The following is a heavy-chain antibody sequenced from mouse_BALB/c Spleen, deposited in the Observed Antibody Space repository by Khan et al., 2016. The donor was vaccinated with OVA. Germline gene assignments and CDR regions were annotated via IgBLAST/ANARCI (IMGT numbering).Heavy chain of an antibody. CDR2: IWAGGST. J-gene: IGHJ4*01. CDR3: ARGDGYYRYAMDY. CDR1: GFSLTSYG. D-gene: IGHD2-3*01. V-gene: IGHV2-9*02. Sequence: QIQLVQSGPGLVAPSQSLSITCTVSGFSLTSYGIHWVRQPPGKGLEWLGVIWAGGSTNYNSALMSRLSISKDNSKSQDFLKMISLQTDDTAMYYCARGDGYYRYAMDYCVQGISVTVSS.